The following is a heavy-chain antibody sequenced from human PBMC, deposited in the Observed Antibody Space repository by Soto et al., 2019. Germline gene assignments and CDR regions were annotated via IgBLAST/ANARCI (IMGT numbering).Heavy chain of an antibody. CDR2: ISGGGRDI. Sequence: GSLRLSCAASGFTFSSYSLNWVRQAPGKGLEWVSSISGGGRDIKYGDSVKGRFIISRDNAMDSLHLQMYSLRADDTAIYFCATSLAVQLGYYGMDVWGPGTTVTVSS. CDR3: ATSLAVQLGYYGMDV. J-gene: IGHJ6*02. D-gene: IGHD6-6*01. CDR1: GFTFSSYS. V-gene: IGHV3-21*01.